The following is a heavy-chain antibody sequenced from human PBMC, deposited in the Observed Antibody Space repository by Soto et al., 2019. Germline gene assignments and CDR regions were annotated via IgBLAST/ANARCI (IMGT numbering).Heavy chain of an antibody. CDR1: GYTFTSYG. Sequence: QVQLVRSGAELKKPGASVKVSCKASGYTFTSYGISWVRQAPGQGLEWMGWISAYNGNTNYAQKLQGRVTMTTDTSTSTAYMALRSLRSDDTAVYYCESSLLVGYGLEGESDWGQGTLVTVSS. V-gene: IGHV1-18*01. J-gene: IGHJ4*02. CDR2: ISAYNGNT. CDR3: ESSLLVGYGLEGESD. D-gene: IGHD5-18*01.